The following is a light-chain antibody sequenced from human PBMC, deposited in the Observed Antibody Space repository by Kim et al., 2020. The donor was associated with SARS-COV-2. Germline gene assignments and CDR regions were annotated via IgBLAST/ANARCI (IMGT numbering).Light chain of an antibody. CDR2: DAS. J-gene: IGKJ2*03. CDR1: QDISNY. V-gene: IGKV1-33*01. Sequence: DIQMTQSPSSLSASVGDRVTITCQASQDISNYLNWYQQKPGKAPKLLIYDASNLETGVPSRFSGSGSGTDFTFTISSLQPEDIATYDCQQYDNLPYSFGQGPKLEI. CDR3: QQYDNLPYS.